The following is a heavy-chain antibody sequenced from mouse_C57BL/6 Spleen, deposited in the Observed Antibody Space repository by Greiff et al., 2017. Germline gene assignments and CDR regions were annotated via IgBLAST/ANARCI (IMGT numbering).Heavy chain of an antibody. CDR3: ARGDGPGY. Sequence: VQLQQSGPELVKPGASVKISCKASGYTFTDYYMNWVKQSHGKSLEWIGDINPNNGGTSYNQKFKGKATLTVDKSSSTAYMELRSLTSEDSAAYYCARGDGPGYWGQGTTLTVSS. J-gene: IGHJ2*01. CDR1: GYTFTDYY. D-gene: IGHD2-3*01. CDR2: INPNNGGT. V-gene: IGHV1-26*01.